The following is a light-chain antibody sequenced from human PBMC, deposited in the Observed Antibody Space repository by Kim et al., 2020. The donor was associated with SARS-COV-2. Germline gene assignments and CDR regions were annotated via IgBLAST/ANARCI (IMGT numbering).Light chain of an antibody. Sequence: QSALTQPASVSGSPGQSITISCTGTSSDVGIYNLVSWYQQHPGKAPKLMIYEVTKRPSGVADRFSGSKSGNTASLTISGLQAEDEADYYCCSYAGSSTYVFGTGTKVIVL. J-gene: IGLJ1*01. V-gene: IGLV2-23*02. CDR3: CSYAGSSTYV. CDR2: EVT. CDR1: SSDVGIYNL.